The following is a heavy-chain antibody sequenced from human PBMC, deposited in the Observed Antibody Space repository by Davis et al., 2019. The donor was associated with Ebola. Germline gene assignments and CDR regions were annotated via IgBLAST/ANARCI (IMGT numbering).Heavy chain of an antibody. CDR3: ALAGYTYENFDL. CDR1: GFTFSDHY. CDR2: SRNKANSYST. Sequence: GESLKISCAASGFTFSDHYMDWVRQAPGEGLEWVGRSRNKANSYSTDYAASVKGRFTTSRDASKNSLSLQMDSLKTEDTAVYYCALAGYTYENFDLWGRGTLVTVSS. V-gene: IGHV3-72*01. D-gene: IGHD5-18*01. J-gene: IGHJ2*01.